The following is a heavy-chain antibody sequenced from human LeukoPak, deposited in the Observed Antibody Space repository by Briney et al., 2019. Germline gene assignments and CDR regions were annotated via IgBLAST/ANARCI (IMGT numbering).Heavy chain of an antibody. CDR1: GLTFSSYA. J-gene: IGHJ4*02. D-gene: IGHD1-26*01. Sequence: GGSLRLSCAASGLTFSSYAIHWVRQAPGKGLEWVAVISYDGSNKYYADSVKGRFTISRDNSKNTLYLQMNSLRAEDTAVYYCAREGGYSGNYRDCYFDYWGQGTLVTVSS. CDR2: ISYDGSNK. CDR3: AREGGYSGNYRDCYFDY. V-gene: IGHV3-30*04.